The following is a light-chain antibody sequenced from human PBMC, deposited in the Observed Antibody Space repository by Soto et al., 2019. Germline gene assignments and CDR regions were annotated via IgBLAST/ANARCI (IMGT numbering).Light chain of an antibody. Sequence: EIILTQSPATLSLSPGDRATLSCRASQSVSHYLAWYQQKLGQVPGLLIYDVSNRSTGIPARFSGSGSGTAFTLTISSLKPEDFAVYFCQQRSEWPLCTFGQGTKLEIK. V-gene: IGKV3-11*01. CDR2: DVS. J-gene: IGKJ2*02. CDR3: QQRSEWPLCT. CDR1: QSVSHY.